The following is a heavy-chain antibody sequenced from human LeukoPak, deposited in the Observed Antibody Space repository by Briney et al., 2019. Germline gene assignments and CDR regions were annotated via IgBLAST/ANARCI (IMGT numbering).Heavy chain of an antibody. CDR3: ATRDCSGGSCYSGEVSDAFDI. J-gene: IGHJ3*02. CDR2: IRGSGGST. V-gene: IGHV3-23*01. CDR1: GFTFSSYA. Sequence: GGSLRLSCAASGFTFSSYAMSWVRQAPGKGLEWVSAIRGSGGSTYCADSVKGRFTISRDNSKNTLYLQMNSLRAEDTAVYYCATRDCSGGSCYSGEVSDAFDIWGQGTMVTVSS. D-gene: IGHD2-15*01.